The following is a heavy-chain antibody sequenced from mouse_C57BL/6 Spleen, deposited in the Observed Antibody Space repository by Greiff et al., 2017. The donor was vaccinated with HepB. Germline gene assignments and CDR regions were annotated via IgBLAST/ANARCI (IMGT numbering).Heavy chain of an antibody. CDR2: IYPRSGNT. Sequence: QVQLKQSGAELARPGASVKLSCKASGYTFTSYGISWVKQSTGQGLEWIGEIYPRSGNTYYNEKFKGKATLTADKSSSTAYMELRSLTSEDSAVYFCARWDGLRYYFDYWGQGTTLTVSS. V-gene: IGHV1-81*01. CDR3: ARWDGLRYYFDY. J-gene: IGHJ2*01. D-gene: IGHD2-3*01. CDR1: GYTFTSYG.